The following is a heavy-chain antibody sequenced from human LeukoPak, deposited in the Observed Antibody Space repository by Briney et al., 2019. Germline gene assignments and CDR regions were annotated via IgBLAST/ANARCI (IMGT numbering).Heavy chain of an antibody. D-gene: IGHD1-1*01. CDR2: IYYSGST. CDR3: ARERAAKTRFDY. Sequence: SQTLSLTCTVSGGSISCGDYYWSWIRQPPGKGLESIGFIYYSGSTYYNPSLKSRVTISVDTSKNQFSLRLSSVTAADTAVYYCARERAAKTRFDYWGQGTLVTVSS. J-gene: IGHJ4*02. V-gene: IGHV4-30-4*01. CDR1: GGSISCGDYY.